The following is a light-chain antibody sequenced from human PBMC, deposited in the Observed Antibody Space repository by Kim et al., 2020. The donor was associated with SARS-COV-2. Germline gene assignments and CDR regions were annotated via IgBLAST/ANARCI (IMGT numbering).Light chain of an antibody. CDR1: SSNIGGNT. Sequence: ELTQPPSASGTPGQSVTISCSGSSSNIGGNTVNWYQQLPGTAPKPLIYSNNQRPSGVPERFSGSKSVTSASLAIGGLQSEDEAHYYCAAWDDSLNRVVFGGGTKLTVL. V-gene: IGLV1-44*01. CDR3: AAWDDSLNRVV. J-gene: IGLJ2*01. CDR2: SNN.